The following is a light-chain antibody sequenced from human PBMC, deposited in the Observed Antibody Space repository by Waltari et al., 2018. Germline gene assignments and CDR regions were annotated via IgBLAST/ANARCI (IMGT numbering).Light chain of an antibody. V-gene: IGKV4-1*01. CDR2: WAS. CDR3: QQYYDTPRT. J-gene: IGKJ1*01. CDR1: QTVLYSSDNNHY. Sequence: DIVMTQSPDSLAVSLGERATINCKSSQTVLYSSDNNHYLAWYQPKLGQPPKLLIYWASTRASGVPDRFSGSGSGTDFTLTISSLQAEDVAVYYCQQYYDTPRTFGQGTRVEIK.